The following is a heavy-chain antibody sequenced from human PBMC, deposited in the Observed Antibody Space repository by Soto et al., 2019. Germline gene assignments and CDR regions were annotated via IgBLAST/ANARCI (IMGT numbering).Heavy chain of an antibody. CDR3: ARDLLAAYSHSGMIDY. CDR2: ISYDGSEK. J-gene: IGHJ4*02. D-gene: IGHD3-10*01. Sequence: GGSLRLSCAVSGFALSDYAMHWVRQAPGEGLEWVAIISYDGSEKKYADSVKGRFTISRDNSKDTVYLQMSSLTGNDTAVYYCARDLLAAYSHSGMIDYWGQGSLVTVSS. CDR1: GFALSDYA. V-gene: IGHV3-30*14.